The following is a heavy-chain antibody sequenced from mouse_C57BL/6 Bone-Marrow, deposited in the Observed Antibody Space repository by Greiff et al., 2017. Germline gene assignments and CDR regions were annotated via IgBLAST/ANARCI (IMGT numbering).Heavy chain of an antibody. CDR3: ARLMVVGYYAMDY. CDR1: GYAFSSSW. V-gene: IGHV1-82*01. Sequence: QVQLQQSGPELVKPGASVKISCKASGYAFSSSWMNWVKQRPGKGLEWIGRIYPGDGDTNYNGKFKGKATLTADKSSSTAYMQLSSLTSEDSAVYFCARLMVVGYYAMDYWGQGTSVTVSS. J-gene: IGHJ4*01. CDR2: IYPGDGDT. D-gene: IGHD1-1*01.